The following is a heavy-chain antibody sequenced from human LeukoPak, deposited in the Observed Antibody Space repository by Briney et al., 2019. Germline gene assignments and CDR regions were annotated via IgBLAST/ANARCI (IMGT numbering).Heavy chain of an antibody. V-gene: IGHV3-30*02. J-gene: IGHJ4*02. D-gene: IGHD3-3*01. CDR3: AREGYYSNYFDY. CDR1: GFTFSSYG. Sequence: GGSLRLSCAASGFTFSSYGMHWVRQAPGKGLEWVAFIRYDGSNKYYADSVKGRFTISRDNSKNTLYLQMNSLRAEDTAVYYCAREGYYSNYFDYWDQGTLVTVSS. CDR2: IRYDGSNK.